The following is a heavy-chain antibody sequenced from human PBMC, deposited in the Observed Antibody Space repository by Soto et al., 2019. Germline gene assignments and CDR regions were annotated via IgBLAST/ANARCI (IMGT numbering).Heavy chain of an antibody. D-gene: IGHD6-19*01. V-gene: IGHV1-2*04. CDR1: GYTFTGYY. J-gene: IGHJ4*02. CDR2: INPSSGGT. CDR3: ARVSRSGLEIALDY. Sequence: ASVKVSCKASGYTFTGYYMHWVRQAPGQGLEWMGWINPSSGGTNYAQKFQGWVTMTRDTSISTAYMELSRLRSDDTAVYYCARVSRSGLEIALDYWGQGTLVTVSS.